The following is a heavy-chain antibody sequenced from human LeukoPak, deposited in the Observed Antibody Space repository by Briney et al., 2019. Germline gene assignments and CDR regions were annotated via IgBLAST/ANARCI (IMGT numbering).Heavy chain of an antibody. J-gene: IGHJ4*02. CDR1: GFIFSSYE. Sequence: PGGSLRLSCAVSGFIFSSYEMNWVRQAPGKGLEWVSYISSSGSTVYYADSVKGRFTISRDNAKNSLFLQMNSLRAEDTAVYYCARLGVTRPGYWGQGTLVTVSS. D-gene: IGHD3-3*01. CDR3: ARLGVTRPGY. V-gene: IGHV3-48*03. CDR2: ISSSGSTV.